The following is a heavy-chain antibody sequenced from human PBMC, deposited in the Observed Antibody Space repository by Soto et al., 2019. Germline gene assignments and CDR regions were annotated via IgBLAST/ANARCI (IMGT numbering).Heavy chain of an antibody. V-gene: IGHV3-53*04. CDR3: AREGYCSGGSCPGAFDI. CDR1: GFTVSSNY. CDR2: IYSGGST. D-gene: IGHD2-15*01. J-gene: IGHJ3*02. Sequence: GGSLSLSCAASGFTVSSNYMSWVRQAPGKGLEWVSVIYSGGSTYYADSVKGRFTISRHNSKNTLYPQMNSLRAEDTAVYYCAREGYCSGGSCPGAFDIWGQGTMVTVSS.